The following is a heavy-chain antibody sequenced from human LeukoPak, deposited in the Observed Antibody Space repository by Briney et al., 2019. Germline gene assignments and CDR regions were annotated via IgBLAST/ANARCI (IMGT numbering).Heavy chain of an antibody. J-gene: IGHJ3*01. CDR1: GGSISSYY. Sequence: PSETLSLTCIVSGGSISSYYWSWIRQPPGKGLEWIGYIYYSGSTNYNPSLKSRVTISVDTSKNQISLKLTSVTAADTAVYYCARISGSGYNSRGAFDVWGQGTMVTVSS. CDR2: IYYSGST. CDR3: ARISGSGYNSRGAFDV. V-gene: IGHV4-59*01. D-gene: IGHD3-22*01.